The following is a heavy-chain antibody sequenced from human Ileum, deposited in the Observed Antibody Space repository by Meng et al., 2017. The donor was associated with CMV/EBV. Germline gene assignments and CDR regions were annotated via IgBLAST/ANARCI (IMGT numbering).Heavy chain of an antibody. V-gene: IGHV4-4*07. CDR3: AREKSSCTSSTCYGVDS. J-gene: IGHJ4*02. CDR2: IHTSGTT. D-gene: IGHD2-2*01. Sequence: VQLQEAGPGLVKPSATLSLTCTVSDGSISSYYWSWIRQSAGKGLEWIGRIHTSGTTNYNPSLKSRVTLSLDTSKDQFSLKLTSVTAADTAVYYCAREKSSCTSSTCYGVDSWGQGTLVTVSS. CDR1: DGSISSYY.